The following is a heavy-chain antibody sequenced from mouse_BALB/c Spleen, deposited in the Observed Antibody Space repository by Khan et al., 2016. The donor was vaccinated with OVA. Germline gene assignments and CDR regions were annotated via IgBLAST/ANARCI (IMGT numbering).Heavy chain of an antibody. J-gene: IGHJ4*01. CDR3: AKWGTSNYYAMDY. Sequence: VQLQESGPGLVAPSQSLSITCTVSGFSLTSYGVNWVRQPPGKGLEWLGVIWGDGSTNYHSTLMSRLSISKDNSQSQVFLKLSSLQTDDTATYYGAKWGTSNYYAMDYWGQGTSVTVSS. CDR2: IWGDGST. CDR1: GFSLTSYG. V-gene: IGHV2-3*01.